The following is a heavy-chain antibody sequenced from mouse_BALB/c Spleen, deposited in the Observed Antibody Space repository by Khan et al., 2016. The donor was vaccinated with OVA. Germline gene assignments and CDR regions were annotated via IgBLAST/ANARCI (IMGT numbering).Heavy chain of an antibody. J-gene: IGHJ3*01. Sequence: VKLLESGAELARPGASVKMSCKASGYTFTSYTIHWIKLRPGQGLEWIGYINPSNGYTNYNQKFKDKATLTADKSSTTAYMQLSSLTSDDSAVYNCVRDGAYHRNDGWFAYWGQGTLVTVSA. V-gene: IGHV1-4*01. CDR1: GYTFTSYT. D-gene: IGHD2-14*01. CDR3: VRDGAYHRNDGWFAY. CDR2: INPSNGYT.